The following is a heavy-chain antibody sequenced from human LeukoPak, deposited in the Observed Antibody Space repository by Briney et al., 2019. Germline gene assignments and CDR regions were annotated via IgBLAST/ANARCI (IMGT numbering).Heavy chain of an antibody. CDR3: ARDIDWELLGNAFDI. Sequence: ASVTVSCKASGYTFTSYAMHWVRQAPGQRLEWMGWINAGNGNTKYSQKFQGRVTITRDTSASTAYMELSSLRSEDTAVYYCARDIDWELLGNAFDIWGQGTMVTVSS. CDR2: INAGNGNT. D-gene: IGHD1-26*01. J-gene: IGHJ3*02. CDR1: GYTFTSYA. V-gene: IGHV1-3*01.